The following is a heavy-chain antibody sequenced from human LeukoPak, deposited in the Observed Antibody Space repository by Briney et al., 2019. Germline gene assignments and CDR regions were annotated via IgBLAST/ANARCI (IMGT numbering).Heavy chain of an antibody. Sequence: PGGSLRLSCAASGFTFSSYWMSWVRQAPGKGLEWVSAISGSGGSTYYADSVKGRFTISRDNSKNTLYLQMNSLRAEDTAVYYCAKGQSFGESGLDYWGQGTLVTVSS. CDR2: ISGSGGST. V-gene: IGHV3-23*01. D-gene: IGHD3-10*01. CDR1: GFTFSSYW. J-gene: IGHJ4*02. CDR3: AKGQSFGESGLDY.